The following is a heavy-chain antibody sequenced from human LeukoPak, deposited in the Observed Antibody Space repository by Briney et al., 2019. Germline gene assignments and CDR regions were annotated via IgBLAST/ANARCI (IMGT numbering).Heavy chain of an antibody. CDR2: INPNSGGT. Sequence: ASVKVSCKASGYTFTGYYMHWVRQAPGQGLEWMGWINPNSGGTNYAQKFQGWVTMTRDTSISTAYMELSRLRSDDTAVYYCARYYYDKDGMDVWGQGTMVTVSS. CDR1: GYTFTGYY. D-gene: IGHD3-22*01. J-gene: IGHJ6*02. V-gene: IGHV1-2*04. CDR3: ARYYYDKDGMDV.